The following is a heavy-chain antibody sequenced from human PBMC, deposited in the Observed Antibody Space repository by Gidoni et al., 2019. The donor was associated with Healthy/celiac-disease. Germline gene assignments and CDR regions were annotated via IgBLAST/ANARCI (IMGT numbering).Heavy chain of an antibody. CDR1: GGSFSGYY. CDR3: ARGWRPYYGSADREYGMDV. Sequence: QVQLQQWGAGLLKPSETLSLTCAVYGGSFSGYYWSWIRQPPGKGLEWIGEINHSGSTNYNPSLKSRVTISVDTSKNQFSLKLSSVTAADTAVYYCARGWRPYYGSADREYGMDVWGQGTTVTVSS. V-gene: IGHV4-34*01. D-gene: IGHD3-10*01. J-gene: IGHJ6*02. CDR2: INHSGST.